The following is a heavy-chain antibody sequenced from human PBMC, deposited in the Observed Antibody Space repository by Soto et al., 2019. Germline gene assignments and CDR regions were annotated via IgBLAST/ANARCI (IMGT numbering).Heavy chain of an antibody. V-gene: IGHV4-39*01. D-gene: IGHD5-18*01. CDR1: GGSISSSSYY. CDR3: ARQGYSYGTSYYGMDV. Sequence: SETLSLTCTVSGGSISSSSYYWGWIRQPPGKGLVWIGSIYYSGTTYYNPSLKSRVTISVDTYKNQFSLKLSSVTAADTAVYYCARQGYSYGTSYYGMDVWGQGTTVTVSS. CDR2: IYYSGTT. J-gene: IGHJ6*02.